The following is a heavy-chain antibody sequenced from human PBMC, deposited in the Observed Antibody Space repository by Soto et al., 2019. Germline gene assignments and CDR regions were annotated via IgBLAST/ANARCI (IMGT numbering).Heavy chain of an antibody. J-gene: IGHJ4*02. CDR3: ARGSYYYDSSGXYNY. D-gene: IGHD3-22*01. Sequence: PSETLSLTCTVSGGSISSGDYYWSWIRQPPGKGLEWIGYIYYSGSTYYNPSLKSRVTISVDTSKNQFSLKLSSVTAADTAVYYCARGSYYYDSSGXYNYGGQGTLVIVSS. CDR2: IYYSGST. CDR1: GGSISSGDYY. V-gene: IGHV4-30-4*01.